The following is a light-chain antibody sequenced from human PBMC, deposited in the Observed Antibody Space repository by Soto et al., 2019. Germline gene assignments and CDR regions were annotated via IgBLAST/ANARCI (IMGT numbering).Light chain of an antibody. Sequence: QSALTQPRSVSGSPGQAVTISCTGTSNDVGSYNLVSWYQHHPGKAPNLMIFEGSKRPSGVSNRFSGSKSGNTASLTISGXQAEXXXDFYCCXYAGSNXYVFGTGTKVTV. J-gene: IGLJ1*01. CDR2: EGS. CDR3: CXYAGSNXYV. V-gene: IGLV2-23*01. CDR1: SNDVGSYNL.